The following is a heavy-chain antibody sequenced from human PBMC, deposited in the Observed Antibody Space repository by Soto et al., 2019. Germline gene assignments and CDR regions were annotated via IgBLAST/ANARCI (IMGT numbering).Heavy chain of an antibody. CDR2: ISYSGTT. CDR1: ADSISSYY. Sequence: SETLSLTCTVSADSISSYYWTWIRQPPGKGLEWIGYISYSGTTNYNPSLKSRVTISIDTSKNQFSLKLSSVTAADTAVYYCARGRHYYDSSGYYYYFDYWGQGTLVT. D-gene: IGHD3-22*01. V-gene: IGHV4-59*01. J-gene: IGHJ4*02. CDR3: ARGRHYYDSSGYYYYFDY.